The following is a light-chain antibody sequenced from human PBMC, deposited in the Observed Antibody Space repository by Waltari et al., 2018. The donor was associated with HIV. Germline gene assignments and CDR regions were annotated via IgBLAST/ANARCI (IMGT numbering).Light chain of an antibody. CDR3: GTWDSSLSAVV. V-gene: IGLV1-51*01. Sequence: QSVLTQPPSVSAAPGQKVTISCSGSSSNIGNNYVSWYQQLPGTAPKLLIFENKKRPSGIPDRFSVSKSGTSATMGITGLQTGDEADYYCGTWDSSLSAVVFGGGTKLTVL. J-gene: IGLJ2*01. CDR2: ENK. CDR1: SSNIGNNY.